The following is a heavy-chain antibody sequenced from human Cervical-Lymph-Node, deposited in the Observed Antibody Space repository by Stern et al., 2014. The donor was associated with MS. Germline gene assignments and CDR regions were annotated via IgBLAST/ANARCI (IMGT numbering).Heavy chain of an antibody. J-gene: IGHJ4*02. D-gene: IGHD4-17*01. Sequence: EVQLVESGAEVKKPGESLKISCQASGYTFSDYWIGWVRQVSERGLEWMGIIFPGYSDPKYSPSFQGRVTISADKSTNTAHLQWGGLQASDSAIYYCAAGPRDSADYVPEYWGQGTLVIVSS. V-gene: IGHV5-51*01. CDR1: GYTFSDYW. CDR3: AAGPRDSADYVPEY. CDR2: IFPGYSDP.